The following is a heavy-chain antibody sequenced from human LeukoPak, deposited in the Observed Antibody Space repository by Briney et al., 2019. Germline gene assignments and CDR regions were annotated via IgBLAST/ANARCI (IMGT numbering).Heavy chain of an antibody. V-gene: IGHV1-2*02. Sequence: GASVKVSCKASGYTFTGYYIDWVRQAPGQGLEWMGWINSDSGGTNYAQKFQGRVTMTRDTSTSTAYMELSSLRSEDTAVYYCATDPYYYDSSGAGAFDIWGQGTMVTVSS. D-gene: IGHD3-22*01. J-gene: IGHJ3*02. CDR1: GYTFTGYY. CDR2: INSDSGGT. CDR3: ATDPYYYDSSGAGAFDI.